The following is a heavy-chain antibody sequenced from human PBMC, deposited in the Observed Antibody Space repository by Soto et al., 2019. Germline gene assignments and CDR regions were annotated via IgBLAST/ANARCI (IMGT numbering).Heavy chain of an antibody. D-gene: IGHD3-22*01. CDR2: IWFNGSNK. CDR1: GFTFSTYA. J-gene: IGHJ4*02. V-gene: IGHV3-33*01. CDR3: VRALFYYDRETLNELDY. Sequence: QVQLMESGGGVVQPGRSLRLSCAASGFTFSTYAMHWVRQAPGKGLEWVAVIWFNGSNKYYGNSVRGRFTISRDNSKNTLYLQMNSLTAEDTAVYFCVRALFYYDRETLNELDYWGQGTLVTVSS.